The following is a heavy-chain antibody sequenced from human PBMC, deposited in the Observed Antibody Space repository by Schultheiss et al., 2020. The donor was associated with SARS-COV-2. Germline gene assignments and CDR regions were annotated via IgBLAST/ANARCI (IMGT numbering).Heavy chain of an antibody. Sequence: SQTLSLTCAISGDSISSNSAAWNWIRQSPSRGLEWLGRTYYRSKWYNDYAVSVKSRITINPDTSKNRFSLQLNSVTAADTAVYYCARITANDYGDYGGAYYFDYWGQGTLVTVSS. D-gene: IGHD4-17*01. CDR1: GDSISSNSAA. CDR2: TYYRSKWYN. V-gene: IGHV6-1*01. J-gene: IGHJ4*02. CDR3: ARITANDYGDYGGAYYFDY.